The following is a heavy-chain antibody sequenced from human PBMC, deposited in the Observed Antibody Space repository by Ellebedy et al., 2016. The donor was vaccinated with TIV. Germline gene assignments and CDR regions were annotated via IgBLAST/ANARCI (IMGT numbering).Heavy chain of an antibody. D-gene: IGHD2-2*01. J-gene: IGHJ5*02. Sequence: GESLKISCQGSGYSFTSYWIGWVRQMPGKGLEWMGIIYPGDSDTRYSPSFQGQVTISADKSISTAYLQWSSLKASDTAMYYCARHDGSTSTEGGWFDPWGQGTLVTVSS. V-gene: IGHV5-51*01. CDR1: GYSFTSYW. CDR2: IYPGDSDT. CDR3: ARHDGSTSTEGGWFDP.